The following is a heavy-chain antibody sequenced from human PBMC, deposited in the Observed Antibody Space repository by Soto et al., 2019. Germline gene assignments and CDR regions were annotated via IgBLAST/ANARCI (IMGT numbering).Heavy chain of an antibody. CDR2: ISAYNGNT. CDR1: GYTFTNYG. D-gene: IGHD3-10*01. J-gene: IGHJ5*02. Sequence: ASVKVSCKASGYTFTNYGISWVRQAPGQGLEWMGWISAYNGNTKYAQKFQGRVTMTTDASTSTAYMELRSLRSDDTAVYYCARGVGSGSYYNQYNWFDPWGQGTLVTVSS. V-gene: IGHV1-18*01. CDR3: ARGVGSGSYYNQYNWFDP.